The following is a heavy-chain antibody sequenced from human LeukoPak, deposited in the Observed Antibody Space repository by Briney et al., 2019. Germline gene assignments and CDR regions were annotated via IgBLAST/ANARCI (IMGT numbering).Heavy chain of an antibody. CDR2: IYYTGST. D-gene: IGHD3-22*01. Sequence: SETLSLTCTVSGGSISTYYWSWIRQPPGKGLEWIGYIYYTGSTNYNPSLKSRVTISVDTSKNQFSLKLDSVTAADTAVYYCERSSGYYYVDFDSWGQGTLVTVSS. CDR3: ERSSGYYYVDFDS. CDR1: GGSISTYY. J-gene: IGHJ4*02. V-gene: IGHV4-59*08.